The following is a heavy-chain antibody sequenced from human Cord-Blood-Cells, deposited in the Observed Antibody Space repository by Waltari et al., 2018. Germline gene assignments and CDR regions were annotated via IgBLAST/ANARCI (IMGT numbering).Heavy chain of an antibody. CDR1: GGTFSSYA. D-gene: IGHD3-10*01. V-gene: IGHV1-69*10. J-gene: IGHJ3*02. Sequence: QVQLVQSGAEVKKPGSSVKVSCKASGGTFSSYATRCVRQAPGQGLEWMGGIIPILGIANYAQKFQGRVTITADKSTSTAYMELSSLRSEDTAVYYCARDYYGSGSYAFDIWGQGTMVTVSS. CDR2: IIPILGIA. CDR3: ARDYYGSGSYAFDI.